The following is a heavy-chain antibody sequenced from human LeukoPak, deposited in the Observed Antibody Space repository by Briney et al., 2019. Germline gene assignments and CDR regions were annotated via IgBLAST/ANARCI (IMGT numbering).Heavy chain of an antibody. CDR2: ISYDGSNK. Sequence: GRSLRLSCAASGFTFSSYAMHWVRQAPGKGLEWAAVISYDGSNKYYADSVKGRFTISRDNSKNTLYLQMNSLRAEDTAVYYCARGLEPMDIIVVPAATGPLDYWGQGTLVTVSS. V-gene: IGHV3-30-3*01. J-gene: IGHJ4*02. CDR1: GFTFSSYA. CDR3: ARGLEPMDIIVVPAATGPLDY. D-gene: IGHD2-2*03.